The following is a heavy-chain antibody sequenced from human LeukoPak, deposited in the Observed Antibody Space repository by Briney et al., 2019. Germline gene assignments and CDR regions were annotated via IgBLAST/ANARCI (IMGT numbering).Heavy chain of an antibody. J-gene: IGHJ4*02. Sequence: SETLSLTCTVSGGSISSGRYYWGWIRQPPGKGLEWIGSVFYSGSTPYNPSVGTRITVSIDTSKNQFSLKLHSVTAADTAVYYCARLNEGRDYGDNRRDYWGQGALVTVSS. CDR1: GGSISSGRYY. CDR3: ARLNEGRDYGDNRRDY. D-gene: IGHD4-17*01. CDR2: VFYSGST. V-gene: IGHV4-39*01.